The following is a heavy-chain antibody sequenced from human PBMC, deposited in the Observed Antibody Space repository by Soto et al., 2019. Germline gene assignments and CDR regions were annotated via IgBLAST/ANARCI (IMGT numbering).Heavy chain of an antibody. V-gene: IGHV3-74*01. Sequence: EVHLVESGGGLVQPGGSLRLSCVASGFTFSSNWMHWVRQVPGRGLVWVSRINEDGSRINYADSVEGRFTVSRDNAKNTLYLQMNSLRADDTAVYYCERDGEGYWGQGTLVTVSS. CDR2: INEDGSRI. CDR3: ERDGEGY. CDR1: GFTFSSNW. J-gene: IGHJ4*02. D-gene: IGHD2-21*01.